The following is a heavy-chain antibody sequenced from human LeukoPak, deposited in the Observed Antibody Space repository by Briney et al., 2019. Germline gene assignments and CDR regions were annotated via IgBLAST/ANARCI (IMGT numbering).Heavy chain of an antibody. V-gene: IGHV1-24*01. CDR1: GYTLTELS. CDR2: FDPEDGET. J-gene: IGHJ3*02. CDR3: ATDRLRVAAGGDAFDI. D-gene: IGHD5/OR15-5a*01. Sequence: ASVKVSCKVSGYTLTELSMHWVRQAPGKGLEWMGGFDPEDGETIYAQKFQGRVTMTEDTSTDTAYMELSSLRSEDTAVYYCATDRLRVAAGGDAFDIWGQGTKVTVSS.